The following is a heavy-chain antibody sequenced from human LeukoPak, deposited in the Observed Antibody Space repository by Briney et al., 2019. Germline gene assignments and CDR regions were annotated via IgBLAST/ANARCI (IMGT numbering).Heavy chain of an antibody. CDR2: ISGSGGST. Sequence: GGSLRLSCAASGFTFSSYGMRWVRQAPGKGLEWVSAISGSGGSTYYADSVKGRFTISRDISKNTLYLQMNSLRAEDTAVYYCASSRRQLGEFLRHFDYWGQGTLVTVSS. CDR3: ASSRRQLGEFLRHFDY. J-gene: IGHJ4*02. D-gene: IGHD3-10*01. CDR1: GFTFSSYG. V-gene: IGHV3-23*01.